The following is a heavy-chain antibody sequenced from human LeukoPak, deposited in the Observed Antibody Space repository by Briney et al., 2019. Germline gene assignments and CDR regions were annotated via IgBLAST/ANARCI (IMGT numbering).Heavy chain of an antibody. J-gene: IGHJ6*04. Sequence: SVTVSCKASGGTFSSYAISWVRQAPGQGLEWMGGIIPIFGTANYAQKFQGRVTITADESTSTAYMELSSLRSEDTAVYYCARDKRDPSYYYYGMDVWGKGTTVTVSS. CDR2: IIPIFGTA. V-gene: IGHV1-69*01. CDR1: GGTFSSYA. CDR3: ARDKRDPSYYYYGMDV.